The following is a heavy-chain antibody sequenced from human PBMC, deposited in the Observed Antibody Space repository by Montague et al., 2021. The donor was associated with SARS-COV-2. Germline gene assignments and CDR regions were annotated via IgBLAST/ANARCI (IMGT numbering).Heavy chain of an antibody. V-gene: IGHV4-61*02. CDR1: GASISTGIYY. CDR3: ARLKRYFDSSGSPSAFDF. Sequence: TLSLTCTVSGASISTGIYYWSWIRQPAGKGLEWIGRIRTTGHTDYNSSLESRVFMSVDTSTNQFSLSLTSVTAAETAVYYCARLKRYFDSSGSPSAFDFWGQGAKVTVSS. D-gene: IGHD3-22*01. J-gene: IGHJ3*01. CDR2: IRTTGHT.